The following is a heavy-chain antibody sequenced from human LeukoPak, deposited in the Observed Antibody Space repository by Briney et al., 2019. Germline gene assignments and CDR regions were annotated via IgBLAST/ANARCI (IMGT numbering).Heavy chain of an antibody. CDR1: GFTISSYA. CDR2: VSYDGSNK. CDR3: ARDSPVRGYSYGSNFDY. V-gene: IGHV3-30-3*01. Sequence: GGSLRLSCAASGFTISSYAMHWVRQAPAKGLEWVAFVSYDGSNKYYADSVKGRFTISRDNSKNTLYLQMNSLRAEDTAVYYCARDSPVRGYSYGSNFDYWGQGTLVTVSS. J-gene: IGHJ4*02. D-gene: IGHD5-18*01.